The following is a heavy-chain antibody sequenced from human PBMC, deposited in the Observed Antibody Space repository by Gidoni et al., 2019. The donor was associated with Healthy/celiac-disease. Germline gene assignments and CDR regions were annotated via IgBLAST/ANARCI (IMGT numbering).Heavy chain of an antibody. D-gene: IGHD2-21*01. CDR3: ARRNSGSAVGFDP. J-gene: IGHJ5*02. CDR2: IKQDGSEK. Sequence: EVQLVESGGGLVQPGGSLRLSCAASGFTFSSYWMSWVRQAPGKGLEWVANIKQDGSEKYYVDSVKGRFTIFRDNAKNSLYLQMNSLRAEDTAVYYCARRNSGSAVGFDPWGQGTLVTVSS. CDR1: GFTFSSYW. V-gene: IGHV3-7*03.